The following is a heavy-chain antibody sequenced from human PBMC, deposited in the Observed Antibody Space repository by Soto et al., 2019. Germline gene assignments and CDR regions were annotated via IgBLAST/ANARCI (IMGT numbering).Heavy chain of an antibody. CDR1: GFSLSNARMG. J-gene: IGHJ6*02. Sequence: GSGPTLVNPTETLTLTCTVSGFSLSNARMGVSWIRQPPGKALEWLAHIFSNDEKSYSTSLKSRLTISKDTSKSQVVLTMTNMDPVDTATYYCARILRDTAMVLGYYYYGMDVWGQGTTVTVSS. CDR2: IFSNDEK. CDR3: ARILRDTAMVLGYYYYGMDV. V-gene: IGHV2-26*01. D-gene: IGHD5-18*01.